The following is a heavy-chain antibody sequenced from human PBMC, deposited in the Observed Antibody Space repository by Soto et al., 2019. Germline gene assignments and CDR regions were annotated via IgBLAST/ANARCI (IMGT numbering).Heavy chain of an antibody. CDR3: XRXXIAARTGGGLDY. V-gene: IGHV3-66*01. CDR1: GFTVSSNY. Sequence: EVQLVESGGGLVQPGGSLRLSCAASGFTVSSNYMSWVRQAPGKGLEWVSVIYSGGSTYYADSVKGRFTISRDNSKNTLYXXMNSLRAEDXAVYYCXRXXIAARTGGGLDYWGQGTLVTVSS. D-gene: IGHD6-6*01. CDR2: IYSGGST. J-gene: IGHJ4*02.